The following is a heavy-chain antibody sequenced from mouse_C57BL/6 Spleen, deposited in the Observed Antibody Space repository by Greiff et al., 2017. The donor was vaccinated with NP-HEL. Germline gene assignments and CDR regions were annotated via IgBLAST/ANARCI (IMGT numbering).Heavy chain of an antibody. CDR1: GFTFSDYG. CDR3: ARGYDYDLGAMDY. V-gene: IGHV5-17*01. Sequence: EVKLMESGGGLVKPGGSLKLSCAASGFTFSDYGMHWVRQAPEKGLEWVAYISSGSSTIYYADTVKGRFTIARDNAKNTLFLQMTSLRSEDTAMYYCARGYDYDLGAMDYWGQGTSVTVSS. CDR2: ISSGSSTI. D-gene: IGHD2-4*01. J-gene: IGHJ4*01.